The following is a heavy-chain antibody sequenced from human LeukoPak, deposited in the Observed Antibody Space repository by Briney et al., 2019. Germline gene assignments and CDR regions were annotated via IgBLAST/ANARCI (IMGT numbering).Heavy chain of an antibody. V-gene: IGHV3-23*01. Sequence: GGSLRLSCAASGFTFSSYAMSWVRQAPGKGLEWVSAISGSGGNTYYADSVKGRFTISRDNSKNTLYLQMNSLRAEDTAVYYCAKLMTSHYYYGMDVWGQGTTVTVSS. CDR1: GFTFSSYA. CDR3: AKLMTSHYYYGMDV. CDR2: ISGSGGNT. J-gene: IGHJ6*02. D-gene: IGHD4-17*01.